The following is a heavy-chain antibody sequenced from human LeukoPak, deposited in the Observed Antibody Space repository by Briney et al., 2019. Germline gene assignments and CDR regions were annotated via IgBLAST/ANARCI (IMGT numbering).Heavy chain of an antibody. J-gene: IGHJ4*02. CDR1: GFIVSSYA. V-gene: IGHV3-23*01. CDR2: ISGSGDST. Sequence: GGSLRLSCAASGFIVSSYAMTWVRQAPGKGLEWVSGISGSGDSTYYGDSVKGRFTISRDNSKNTLDLQMNSLRAEDTAVYYCAKAAGSSVHYWGQGTLVTVS. D-gene: IGHD6-19*01. CDR3: AKAAGSSVHY.